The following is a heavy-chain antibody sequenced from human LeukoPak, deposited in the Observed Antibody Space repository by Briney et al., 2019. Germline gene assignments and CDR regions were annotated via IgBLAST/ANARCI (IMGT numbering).Heavy chain of an antibody. CDR3: ARGQWFRAF. CDR1: GGSISSSSYY. D-gene: IGHD3-10*01. CDR2: VHYSGSA. V-gene: IGHV4-61*05. Sequence: SETLSLTCTVSGGSISSSSYYWTWICQSPGRALEWIGEVHYSGSATYNPSLKSRVTISVDTSINQFSLKMNSVTAADTAVYYCARGQWFRAFWSRGTPVTVSS. J-gene: IGHJ4*02.